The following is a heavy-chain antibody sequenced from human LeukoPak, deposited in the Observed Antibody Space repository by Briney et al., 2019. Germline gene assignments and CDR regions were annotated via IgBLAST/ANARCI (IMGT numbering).Heavy chain of an antibody. J-gene: IGHJ6*03. CDR3: AKVAEVGATGYYYMDV. V-gene: IGHV3-66*01. D-gene: IGHD1-26*01. CDR1: GFTVSSNY. CDR2: IYSGGST. Sequence: GGSLRLSCAASGFTVSSNYMIWVRQAPGKGLEWVSVIYSGGSTYYADSVKGRFTISRDNSKNTLYLQMNSLRAEDTAVYYCAKVAEVGATGYYYMDVWGKGTTVTISS.